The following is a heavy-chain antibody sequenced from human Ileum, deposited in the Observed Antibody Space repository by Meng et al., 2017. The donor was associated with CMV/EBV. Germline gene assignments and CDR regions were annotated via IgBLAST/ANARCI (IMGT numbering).Heavy chain of an antibody. J-gene: IGHJ4*02. CDR1: GGSISSSNG. D-gene: IGHD2/OR15-2a*01. V-gene: IGHV4-4*02. CDR2: IFHTGTT. CDR3: ARERILEGITLLEY. Sequence: VSGGSISSSNGWSWVRQSPGKGLEWIGEIFHTGTTFYNPSLKSRVTISIDKPKNQISLKVTSVTAADTAVYYCARERILEGITLLEYWGQGTLVTVSS.